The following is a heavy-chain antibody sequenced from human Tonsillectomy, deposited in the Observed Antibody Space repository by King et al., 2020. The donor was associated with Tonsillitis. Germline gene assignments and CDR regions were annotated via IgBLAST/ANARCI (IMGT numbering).Heavy chain of an antibody. V-gene: IGHV3-23*04. CDR3: ARPLGALDF. Sequence: VQLVESGGGLVRPGGSLRLSCAASGFSFRSYAMSWVRQAPGKGLEWVSGISGTGVNTYYSDSVKGRFTISRDNSDNTLYLQMNSLSVEDTAVYYCARPLGALDFWGQGTLVTVSS. J-gene: IGHJ4*02. CDR2: ISGTGVNT. CDR1: GFSFRSYA.